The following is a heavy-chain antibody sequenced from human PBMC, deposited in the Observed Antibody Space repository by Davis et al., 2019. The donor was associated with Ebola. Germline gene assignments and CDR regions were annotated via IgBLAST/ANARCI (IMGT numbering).Heavy chain of an antibody. Sequence: ASVKVSCKAFGYTFIGHYIHWVRQAPGQGLEWMGRINPNSGAADYAQKFQGRATMTWDTSVNTVHMELRSLRSDDTAKYFCARATDFGDYNWLDPWGQGTLVIVSS. J-gene: IGHJ5*02. D-gene: IGHD4-17*01. CDR3: ARATDFGDYNWLDP. V-gene: IGHV1-2*06. CDR1: GYTFIGHY. CDR2: INPNSGAA.